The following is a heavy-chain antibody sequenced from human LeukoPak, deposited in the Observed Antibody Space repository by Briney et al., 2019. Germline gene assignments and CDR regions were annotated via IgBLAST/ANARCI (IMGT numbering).Heavy chain of an antibody. D-gene: IGHD3-3*01. V-gene: IGHV3-30*03. CDR3: ARENHYDFWSGPDY. Sequence: GGSLRLSCAASGFTFSSYGMHWVRQAPGKGLEWVAVISYDGSNKYYADSVKGRFTISRDNSKNTLYLQMNSLRAEDTAVYYCARENHYDFWSGPDYWGQGTLVTVSS. CDR1: GFTFSSYG. CDR2: ISYDGSNK. J-gene: IGHJ4*02.